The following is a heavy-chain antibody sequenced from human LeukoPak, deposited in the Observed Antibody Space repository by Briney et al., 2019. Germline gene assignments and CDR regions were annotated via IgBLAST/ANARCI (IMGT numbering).Heavy chain of an antibody. CDR3: ARDQEADYDILTGYNNNWFDP. D-gene: IGHD3-9*01. J-gene: IGHJ5*02. CDR1: GGTFSSYA. CDR2: IIPIFGTA. Sequence: ASVKVSCKASGGTFSSYAISWVRQAPGQGLEWMGGIIPIFGTANYAQKFQGRVTITTDESTSTAYMELSSLRSDDTAVYYCARDQEADYDILTGYNNNWFDPWGQGTLVTVSS. V-gene: IGHV1-69*05.